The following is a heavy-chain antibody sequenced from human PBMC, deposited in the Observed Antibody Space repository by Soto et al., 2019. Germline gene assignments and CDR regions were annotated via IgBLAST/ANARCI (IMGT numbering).Heavy chain of an antibody. J-gene: IGHJ3*02. V-gene: IGHV3-64D*06. CDR3: VKDKDWTYASNGAFDI. D-gene: IGHD1-7*01. CDR2: IGSNGGST. CDR1: GFTFLSYA. Sequence: PXGSLRLSCSASGFTFLSYAMHWVRQAPGKGLEYVSAIGSNGGSTYYADSVKGRFTISRDNSKNTLYLQMSSLRAEDTAMYYCVKDKDWTYASNGAFDIWGQGTMVTVSS.